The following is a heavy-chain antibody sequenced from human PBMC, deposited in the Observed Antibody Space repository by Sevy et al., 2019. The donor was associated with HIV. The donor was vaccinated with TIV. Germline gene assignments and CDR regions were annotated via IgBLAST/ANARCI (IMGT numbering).Heavy chain of an antibody. V-gene: IGHV4-31*03. D-gene: IGHD3-16*01. Sequence: SETLSLTCTVSGGSISTGGYYWSWIRQHPGKGLEWIGYIYYRGSTSYNPSLQSRVTLSVDTSKNQFSLRLSSVTAADSAVYYCASSLWDFAFDFCGQGIQVTVSS. CDR1: GGSISTGGYY. CDR2: IYYRGST. J-gene: IGHJ4*02. CDR3: ASSLWDFAFDF.